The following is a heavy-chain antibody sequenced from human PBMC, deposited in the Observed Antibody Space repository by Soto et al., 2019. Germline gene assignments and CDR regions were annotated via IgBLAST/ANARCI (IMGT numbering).Heavy chain of an antibody. CDR2: IYYSGST. CDR1: GGSISSGGYY. D-gene: IGHD2-21*01. Sequence: SETLSLTCTVSGGSISSGGYYWSWIRQHPGKGLEWIGYIYYSGSTYYNPSLKSRVTISVDTSKNQFSLKLSSVTAADTAVYYCAKDLFPSCGDRRDLQSVDYWGQATLVTVSS. V-gene: IGHV4-31*03. J-gene: IGHJ4*02. CDR3: AKDLFPSCGDRRDLQSVDY.